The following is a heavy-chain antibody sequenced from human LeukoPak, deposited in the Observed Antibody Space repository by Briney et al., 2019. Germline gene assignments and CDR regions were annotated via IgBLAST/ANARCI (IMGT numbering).Heavy chain of an antibody. CDR2: INPNSGGT. D-gene: IGHD3-9*01. J-gene: IGHJ4*02. CDR3: ARDNYDILTGYSVSDY. CDR1: GYTFTGYY. Sequence: ASVKVSCKASGYTFTGYYMHWVRQAPGQGLEWMGWINPNSGGTNYAQKFQGRVTMTRDTSISTAYMELRSLRSDDTAVYYCARDNYDILTGYSVSDYWGQGTLVTVSP. V-gene: IGHV1-2*02.